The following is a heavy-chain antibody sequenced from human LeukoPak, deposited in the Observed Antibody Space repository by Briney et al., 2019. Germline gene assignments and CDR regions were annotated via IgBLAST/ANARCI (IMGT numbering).Heavy chain of an antibody. J-gene: IGHJ4*02. CDR3: ARAPVTSCRGAYCYPFDY. D-gene: IGHD2-21*01. V-gene: IGHV3-23*01. CDR2: TSSSDAGT. CDR1: GFTFSSSA. Sequence: GGSLRLSCAASGFTFSSSAMSWVRQAPGKGLEWVSATSSSDAGTYYADSVRGRFTISRDNSKNTLYLQMNSLRLEDAAVYFCARAPVTSCRGAYCYPFDYWGQGTQVTVSS.